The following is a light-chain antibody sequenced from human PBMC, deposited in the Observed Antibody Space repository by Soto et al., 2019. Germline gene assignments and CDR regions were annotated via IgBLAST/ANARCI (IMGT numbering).Light chain of an antibody. CDR3: QQSYSTPIT. Sequence: EIVLTQSPGTLSLSPGERATLSCRASQSVTSSYLAWYQQKPGQAPRLLIYGASSRATGIPDRFSGSGSGTDLTITISSLQPEDFATYYCQQSYSTPITFGQGTRLEIK. CDR1: QSVTSSY. V-gene: IGKV3-20*01. J-gene: IGKJ5*01. CDR2: GAS.